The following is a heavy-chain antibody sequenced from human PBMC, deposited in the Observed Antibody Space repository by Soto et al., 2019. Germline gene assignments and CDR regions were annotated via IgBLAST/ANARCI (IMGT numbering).Heavy chain of an antibody. J-gene: IGHJ4*02. V-gene: IGHV3-23*01. CDR3: ARDGSDTLVAYYIDY. CDR2: ISGSGGST. D-gene: IGHD2-8*02. CDR1: GFTFSSYA. Sequence: GGSLRLSCAASGFTFSSYAMSWVRQAPGKGLEWVSAISGSGGSTYYADSVKGRFTISRDNSKNTLYLQMNSLRAEDTAVYYCARDGSDTLVAYYIDYRGQGTLVTVSS.